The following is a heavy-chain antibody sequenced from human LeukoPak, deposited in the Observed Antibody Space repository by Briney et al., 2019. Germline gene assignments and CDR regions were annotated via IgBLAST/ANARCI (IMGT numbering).Heavy chain of an antibody. CDR1: GFTFSSYG. CDR3: AKKRGYYDSSGLFDY. D-gene: IGHD3-22*01. V-gene: IGHV3-30*02. J-gene: IGHJ4*02. CDR2: IRYDGSNK. Sequence: PGGSLRLSCAASGFTFSSYGMHWVRQAPGKGLEWVAFIRYDGSNKYYADSVKGRFTISRDNSKNTLYLQMNSLRAEDTAVYNCAKKRGYYDSSGLFDYWGQGTLVTVSS.